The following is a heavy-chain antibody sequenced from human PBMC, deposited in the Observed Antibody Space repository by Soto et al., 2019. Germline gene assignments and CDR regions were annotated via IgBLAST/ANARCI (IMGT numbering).Heavy chain of an antibody. J-gene: IGHJ4*02. Sequence: HPGGSLRLSCAAYGFIFNNYAMSWIRQPPGQGLEWVAAISGSGASTYYPDSVKGRLTISRDNSKNTLYLQMNNLRADAQAVYYCTKGGNPRRYNSPKVDFDSWGQGSLVTVSS. CDR1: GFIFNNYA. V-gene: IGHV3-23*01. CDR2: ISGSGAST. CDR3: TKGGNPRRYNSPKVDFDS. D-gene: IGHD1-1*01.